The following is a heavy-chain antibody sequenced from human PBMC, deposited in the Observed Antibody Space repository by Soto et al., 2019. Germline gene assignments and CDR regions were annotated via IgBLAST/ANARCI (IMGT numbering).Heavy chain of an antibody. CDR3: AKGGSSWYFTYFDY. D-gene: IGHD6-13*01. CDR1: GFTFSSYA. CDR2: ISGSGGST. V-gene: IGHV3-23*01. J-gene: IGHJ4*02. Sequence: GGSLRLSCAASGFTFSSYAMSWVRQAPGKGLEWVSAISGSGGSTYYADSVKGRITISSDNSKNTLFLQMNSLRAEDTAVYYCAKGGSSWYFTYFDYWGQGTLVTVSS.